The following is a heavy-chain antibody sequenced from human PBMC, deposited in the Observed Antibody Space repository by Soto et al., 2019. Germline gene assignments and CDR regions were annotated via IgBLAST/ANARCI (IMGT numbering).Heavy chain of an antibody. Sequence: SETLSLTCAVSGGSISSGGYSWSWIRQPPGKGLEWIGYIYHSGSTYYNPSLKSRVTISVDRSKNQFSLKLSSVTAADTAVYYCARAMTGFDYWGQGTLVTVSS. CDR2: IYHSGST. CDR1: GGSISSGGYS. J-gene: IGHJ4*02. V-gene: IGHV4-30-2*01. D-gene: IGHD3-9*01. CDR3: ARAMTGFDY.